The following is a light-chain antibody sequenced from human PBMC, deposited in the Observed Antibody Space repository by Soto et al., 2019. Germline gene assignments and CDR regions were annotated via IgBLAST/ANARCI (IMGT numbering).Light chain of an antibody. CDR1: QTISNW. CDR3: QHYHTYSWFT. Sequence: DIQMTQSPSTLSASVGDTVTITCRASQTISNWLAWYQQKPGKAPKLLIYQASTLESGVPSRFSGSRSETEFTLTISSVQPDDFATYYCQHYHTYSWFTFGPGTKVDIK. V-gene: IGKV1-5*03. CDR2: QAS. J-gene: IGKJ3*01.